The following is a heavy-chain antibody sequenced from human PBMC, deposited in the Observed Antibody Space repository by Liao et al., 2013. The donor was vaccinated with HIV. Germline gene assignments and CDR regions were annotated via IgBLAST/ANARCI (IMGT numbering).Heavy chain of an antibody. D-gene: IGHD3-22*01. V-gene: IGHV4-61*02. CDR2: IFTSGST. J-gene: IGHJ4*02. CDR1: GGSISSGNYY. CDR3: ARVGVVVLITPFDH. Sequence: QVQLQESGPGLVKPSETLSLTCAVSGGSISSGNYYWSWIRQPAGKGLEWIGRIFTSGSTNYNPSLKSRVAMSIDTSKNQFSLKLSSMTAADTAVYYCARVGVVVLITPFDHWGQGTLVTVSS.